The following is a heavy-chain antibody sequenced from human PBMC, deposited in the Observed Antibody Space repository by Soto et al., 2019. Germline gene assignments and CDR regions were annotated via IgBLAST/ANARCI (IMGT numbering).Heavy chain of an antibody. CDR1: GYTFTSYA. D-gene: IGHD6-13*01. CDR2: INAGNGNT. V-gene: IGHV1-3*01. CDR3: ARDPPYSSSWYRYHYMDV. Sequence: ASVTVSCQASGYTFTSYAMHWVRQAPGQRLEWMGWINAGNGNTKYSQKFQGRVTITRDTSASTAYMELSSLRSEDTAVYYCARDPPYSSSWYRYHYMDVWGKGTTVTVSS. J-gene: IGHJ6*03.